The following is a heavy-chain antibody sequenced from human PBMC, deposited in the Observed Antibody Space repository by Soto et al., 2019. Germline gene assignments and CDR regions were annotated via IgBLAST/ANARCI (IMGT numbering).Heavy chain of an antibody. J-gene: IGHJ4*02. CDR1: GFTVSDYY. D-gene: IGHD3-10*01. CDR3: ASSIIMVRGVLGY. V-gene: IGHV3-11*06. Sequence: PGGSLRLSCAASGFTVSDYYMSWIRQAPGKGLEWVSYISSSSSYTNYADSVKGRFTISRDNAKNSLYLQMNSLVAEDTAVYYCASSIIMVRGVLGYWGEGTLVTVYS. CDR2: ISSSSSYT.